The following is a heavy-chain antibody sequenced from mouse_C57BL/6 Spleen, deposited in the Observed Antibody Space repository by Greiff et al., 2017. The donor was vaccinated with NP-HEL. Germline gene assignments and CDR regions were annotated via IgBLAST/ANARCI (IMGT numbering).Heavy chain of an antibody. Sequence: EVKLQQSGPELVKPGASVKISCKASGYTFTDYYMNWVKQSHGKSLEWIGDINPNNGGTSYNQKFKGKATLTVDKSSSTAYMELRSLTSEDSAVYYCAKAPLYGYDVEWYFDVWGTGTTVTVSS. CDR2: INPNNGGT. J-gene: IGHJ1*03. CDR1: GYTFTDYY. D-gene: IGHD2-2*01. V-gene: IGHV1-26*01. CDR3: AKAPLYGYDVEWYFDV.